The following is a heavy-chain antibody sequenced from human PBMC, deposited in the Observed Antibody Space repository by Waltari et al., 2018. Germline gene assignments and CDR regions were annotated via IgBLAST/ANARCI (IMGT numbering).Heavy chain of an antibody. Sequence: QVQLVQSGAEVKKPGSSVTVSCKASGDTFTSYTISWVRQAPGQGLEWMGRIIPIFWMANYAQRFQDRVTITADTSTSTAYMELSSLESDDTAVYYCATLGSGYFDYWGQGTLVTVSS. CDR2: IIPIFWMA. V-gene: IGHV1-69*02. J-gene: IGHJ4*02. CDR1: GDTFTSYT. CDR3: ATLGSGYFDY. D-gene: IGHD2-15*01.